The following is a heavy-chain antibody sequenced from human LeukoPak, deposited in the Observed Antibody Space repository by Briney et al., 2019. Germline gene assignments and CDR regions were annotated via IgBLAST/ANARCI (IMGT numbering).Heavy chain of an antibody. CDR2: IKQDRSEK. V-gene: IGHV3-7*04. D-gene: IGHD3-16*01. CDR1: GFTVSSYG. CDR3: AREYGLITFGGVILRRYYFDY. J-gene: IGHJ4*02. Sequence: GGSLRLSCAASGFTVSSYGMSWVRHAPGKWLEWVANIKQDRSEKSYVDSVKGRFTISRDNAKNSLHLKMNSLRAEDTAVYYCAREYGLITFGGVILRRYYFDYWGQGSLVTVS.